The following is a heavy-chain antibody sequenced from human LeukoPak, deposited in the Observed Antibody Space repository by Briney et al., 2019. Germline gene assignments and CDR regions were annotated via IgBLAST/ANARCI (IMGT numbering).Heavy chain of an antibody. Sequence: ASVKVSCQASGYTFTSYALHWVRQAPGQRLAWMGWINAGNGNTKYSQKFQGRVTITRDTSASTAYMELSSLRSEDTAVYYCAREAPPTMVRGVISWWFDPWGQGTLVTVSS. CDR3: AREAPPTMVRGVISWWFDP. J-gene: IGHJ5*02. CDR1: GYTFTSYA. V-gene: IGHV1-3*01. D-gene: IGHD3-10*01. CDR2: INAGNGNT.